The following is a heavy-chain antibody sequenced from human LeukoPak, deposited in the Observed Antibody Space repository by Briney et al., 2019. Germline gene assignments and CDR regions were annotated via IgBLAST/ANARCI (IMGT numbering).Heavy chain of an antibody. CDR3: ARDSGGPPDH. Sequence: SQTLSLTCTVSGGSISSGGYYWSWIRQHPGKGLEWIGYIYYSGSTYYNPSLKSRVTISVDASKNQFSLKLSSVTAADTAVYYCARDSGGPPDHWGQGTLVTVSS. V-gene: IGHV4-31*03. D-gene: IGHD2-15*01. CDR2: IYYSGST. CDR1: GGSISSGGYY. J-gene: IGHJ4*02.